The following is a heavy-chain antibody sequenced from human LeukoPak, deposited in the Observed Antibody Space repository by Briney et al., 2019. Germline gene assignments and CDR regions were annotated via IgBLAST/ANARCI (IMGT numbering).Heavy chain of an antibody. CDR2: INAGNGNT. CDR1: GYTFSTYA. CDR3: ARGPYFYDSTGYYPTYYFDY. J-gene: IGHJ4*02. Sequence: ASVKVSCKTSGYTFSTYAMHWVRQAPGQRLEWMGWINAGNGNTIYSQNLQGRVTISRDTSASTAYMELSSLRSEDTAVYYCARGPYFYDSTGYYPTYYFDYWGQGTLVTVSS. D-gene: IGHD3-22*01. V-gene: IGHV1-3*01.